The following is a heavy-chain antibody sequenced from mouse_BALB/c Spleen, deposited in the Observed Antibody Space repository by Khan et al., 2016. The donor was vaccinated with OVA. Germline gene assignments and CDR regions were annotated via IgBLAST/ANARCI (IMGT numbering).Heavy chain of an antibody. J-gene: IGHJ2*01. Sequence: VQLQQSGAELVKPGASVKLSCTASGFNIKDTYMHWVKQRPEQGLEWIGRIDPANGNTKYDPKFQGKATITADTSSNTAYLQLGSLTSEDTAVYYCARTNYYGYVNYWGQGTTLTVSS. D-gene: IGHD1-2*01. CDR2: IDPANGNT. V-gene: IGHV14-3*02. CDR3: ARTNYYGYVNY. CDR1: GFNIKDTY.